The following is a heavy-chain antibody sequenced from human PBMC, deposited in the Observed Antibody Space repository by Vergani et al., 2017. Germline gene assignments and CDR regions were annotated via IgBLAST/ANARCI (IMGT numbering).Heavy chain of an antibody. CDR3: ARHGGDGYPSYYYYDYGMDV. V-gene: IGHV5-10-1*03. J-gene: IGHJ6*02. CDR1: GYSFTSYW. D-gene: IGHD5-24*01. CDR2: IDPSDSYT. Sequence: VQLVQSGAEVKKPGESLRIYCKGSGYSFTSYWISWVRQMPGKGLEWMGRIDPSDSYTNYSPSFQGHVTISADKSISTAYLQWSSLKASDTAMYYCARHGGDGYPSYYYYDYGMDVWGQGTTVTVSS.